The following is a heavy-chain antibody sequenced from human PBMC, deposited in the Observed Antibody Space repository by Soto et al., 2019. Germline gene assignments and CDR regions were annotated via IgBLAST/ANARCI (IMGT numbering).Heavy chain of an antibody. V-gene: IGHV3-74*01. Sequence: GGSLRLSCAASGFAFSSEWMHWVRQAPGKGLVWVSRIDPYDTGITYADSVKGRFTISRDNAKNTLYLQMNSLRAEDTAVYYCTSDTFGARDSWGQGTLVTV. J-gene: IGHJ4*02. D-gene: IGHD2-15*01. CDR1: GFAFSSEW. CDR2: IDPYDTGI. CDR3: TSDTFGARDS.